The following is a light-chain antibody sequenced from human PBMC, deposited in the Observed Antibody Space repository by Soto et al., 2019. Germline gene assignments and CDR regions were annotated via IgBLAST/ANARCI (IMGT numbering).Light chain of an antibody. J-gene: IGLJ3*02. CDR1: SSDVGSYNL. V-gene: IGLV2-23*02. Sequence: QSALTQPASVSGSPGQSITISCTGTSSDVGSYNLVSWYQQHPGKAPKLMIYEVSKRPAGVSNRFSGYTSGNTASLTIAGRQAEDEADYYCCSYAGSSTWVFGGGTKLTVL. CDR2: EVS. CDR3: CSYAGSSTWV.